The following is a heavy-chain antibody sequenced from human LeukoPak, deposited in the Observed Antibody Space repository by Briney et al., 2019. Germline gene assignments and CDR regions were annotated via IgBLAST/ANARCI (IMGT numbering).Heavy chain of an antibody. CDR3: AQIAVAGTFDY. Sequence: GGSLRLSCAASGFTVSSNYMSWVRQAPGKGLEWVSVIYSDGSTYYADSVRGRFTISEDNSKNTLYLQMNSLRAEDTAVYYCAQIAVAGTFDYWRQGTLVTVSS. J-gene: IGHJ4*02. V-gene: IGHV3-53*01. D-gene: IGHD6-19*01. CDR2: IYSDGST. CDR1: GFTVSSNY.